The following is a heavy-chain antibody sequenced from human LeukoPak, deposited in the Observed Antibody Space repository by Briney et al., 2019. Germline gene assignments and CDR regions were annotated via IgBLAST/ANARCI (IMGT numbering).Heavy chain of an antibody. CDR3: ARDPESSSFFDY. V-gene: IGHV3-30-3*01. J-gene: IGHJ4*02. D-gene: IGHD6-6*01. CDR1: GFTFSTYA. CDR2: ISYDGSNK. Sequence: GGSLRLSCEASGFTFSTYAMHWVRQAPGKGLEWVAVISYDGSNKYYADSVKGRFTISRDNSKNTLYLQMNSLRAEDTAVYYCARDPESSSFFDYWGQGTLVTVSS.